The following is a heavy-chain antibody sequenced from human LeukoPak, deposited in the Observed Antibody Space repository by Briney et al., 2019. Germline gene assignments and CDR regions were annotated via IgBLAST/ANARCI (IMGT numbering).Heavy chain of an antibody. V-gene: IGHV4-39*01. CDR1: GGSISSNSYY. D-gene: IGHD3-10*01. CDR2: IYYSGST. CDR3: ARTRYYYNSRSYGAPYYFDY. Sequence: SETLSLTCAVSGGSISSNSYYWGWIRHPPGKGLEWIGSIYYSGSTYYNPSLKSRVTISVDTSKNQFSLKLSSVTAADTAVYYCARTRYYYNSRSYGAPYYFDYWGQGTLVTVSS. J-gene: IGHJ4*02.